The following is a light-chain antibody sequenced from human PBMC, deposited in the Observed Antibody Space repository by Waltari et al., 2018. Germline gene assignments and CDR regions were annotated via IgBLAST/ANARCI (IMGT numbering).Light chain of an antibody. CDR2: LGS. J-gene: IGKJ2*01. Sequence: DIVMTQSPLSLPVTPGEPASIPCRSRQSLLHSNGVNYLDWYLQKPGQSPQLLLYLGSNRASGVPDRFSGSGSGTDFTLKISRVEAEDVGFFYCMQALQSPMYTFGQGTKLEIK. V-gene: IGKV2-28*01. CDR1: QSLLHSNGVNY. CDR3: MQALQSPMYT.